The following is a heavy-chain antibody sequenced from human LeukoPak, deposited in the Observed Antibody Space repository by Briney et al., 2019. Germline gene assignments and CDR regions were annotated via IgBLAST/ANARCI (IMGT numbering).Heavy chain of an antibody. J-gene: IGHJ3*02. V-gene: IGHV4-4*07. CDR2: IYTSGST. CDR3: ARVTYSSSSMSLDAFDI. Sequence: SETLSLTCIVSGGSISSYYWSWIRQPAGKGLEWIGRIYTSGSTNYNPSLKSRVTMSVDTSKSQFSLKLSSVTAADTAVYYCARVTYSSSSMSLDAFDIWGQGTMVTVSS. D-gene: IGHD6-6*01. CDR1: GGSISSYY.